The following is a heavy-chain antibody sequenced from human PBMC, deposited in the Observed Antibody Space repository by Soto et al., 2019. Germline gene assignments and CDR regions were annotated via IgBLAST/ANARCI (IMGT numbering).Heavy chain of an antibody. Sequence: QLTLKESGPALVKPTQTLTLTCTFSGFSLSTSGVGVGWIRQPPGEALEWLALIYWDDYKHFSPSLESRLTTTKDTPKNPGVLTMAHMDPVDKATYYCVHKGGGDRILDYWGQGTLVTVSS. CDR1: GFSLSTSGVG. CDR2: IYWDDYK. V-gene: IGHV2-5*02. CDR3: VHKGGGDRILDY. J-gene: IGHJ4*02. D-gene: IGHD3-16*01.